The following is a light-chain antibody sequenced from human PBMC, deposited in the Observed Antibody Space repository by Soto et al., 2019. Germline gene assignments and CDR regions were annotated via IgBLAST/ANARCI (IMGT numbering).Light chain of an antibody. V-gene: IGKV3-11*01. J-gene: IGKJ2*01. CDR3: QQRSNWPPVT. CDR1: QSVSTY. Sequence: EIVFTQSPATLSLSPGERATLSCRASQSVSTYLAWYQHKPGQAPRLLIYDASNRATAIPARFSGSGSGKDFTLTISSLEPEDFAVYYCQQRSNWPPVTFGQGTKLEI. CDR2: DAS.